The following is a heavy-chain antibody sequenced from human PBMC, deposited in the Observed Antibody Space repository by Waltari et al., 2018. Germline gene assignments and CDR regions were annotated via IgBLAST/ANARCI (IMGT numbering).Heavy chain of an antibody. CDR1: GYTFTDYY. Sequence: EVQLVQSGAEVKKPGATVKISCKVSGYTFTDYYMHWVQQAPGQGLEWMGLVDHEDDETIYEEKVQGRITITADTSTDTAYMELSSLRSEDTAVYYGAPLRSIAAIYGMDVWGQGTTVTVSS. J-gene: IGHJ6*02. D-gene: IGHD6-6*01. V-gene: IGHV1-69-2*01. CDR3: APLRSIAAIYGMDV. CDR2: VDHEDDET.